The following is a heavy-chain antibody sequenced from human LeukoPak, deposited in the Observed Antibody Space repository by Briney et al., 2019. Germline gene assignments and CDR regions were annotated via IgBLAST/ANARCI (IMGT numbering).Heavy chain of an antibody. Sequence: QAGGSLRLSCAASGFTFSSYAMSWVRQAPGKGLEWVSAISGSGGSTYYADSVKGRFTISRDNSKNTLYLQMNSLRAEDTAVYYCAKVEYYDYVWGSYRPEYYFDYWGQGTLVTVSS. CDR2: ISGSGGST. V-gene: IGHV3-23*01. CDR1: GFTFSSYA. CDR3: AKVEYYDYVWGSYRPEYYFDY. D-gene: IGHD3-16*02. J-gene: IGHJ4*02.